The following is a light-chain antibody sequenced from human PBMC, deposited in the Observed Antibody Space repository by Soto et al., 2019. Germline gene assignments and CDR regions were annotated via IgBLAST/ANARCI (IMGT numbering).Light chain of an antibody. CDR2: EVT. Sequence: QSVLTQPASVSGSPGQSITIPCTGTSGDVGSYNLVSWYQQHPGKAPKLLIYEVTERPSGVSNRFSGSKSGSTASLTISGIQPDDEADYYCCSYAGNSEVFGTGTKVTVL. CDR3: CSYAGNSEV. CDR1: SGDVGSYNL. V-gene: IGLV2-23*02. J-gene: IGLJ1*01.